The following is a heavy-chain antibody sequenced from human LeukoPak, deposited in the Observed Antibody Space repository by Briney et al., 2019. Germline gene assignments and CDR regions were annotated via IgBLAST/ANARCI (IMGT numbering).Heavy chain of an antibody. J-gene: IGHJ4*02. CDR3: ARSVAALDYFDY. Sequence: SETLSLTCTVSGGSISSYYWSWIRPPPAKGLEWIGYIYYSGSTNYNPSLKSRVTISVDTSKNQFSLKLSSVTAADTAVYYCARSVAALDYFDYWGQGTLVTVSS. D-gene: IGHD6-13*01. V-gene: IGHV4-59*01. CDR2: IYYSGST. CDR1: GGSISSYY.